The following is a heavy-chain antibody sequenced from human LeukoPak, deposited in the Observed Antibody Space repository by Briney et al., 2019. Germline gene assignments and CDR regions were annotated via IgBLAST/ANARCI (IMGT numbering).Heavy chain of an antibody. Sequence: QSGGSLRLSCAASGFTFSSYAMNWVRQAPGKGLEWVSAISGSGGSTYYADSVKGRFTISRDNSKNTLYLQMNSLRAEDTALYYCATFSSGWLKYYMDVWGKGTTVTVSS. CDR2: ISGSGGST. J-gene: IGHJ6*03. CDR3: ATFSSGWLKYYMDV. D-gene: IGHD6-19*01. CDR1: GFTFSSYA. V-gene: IGHV3-23*01.